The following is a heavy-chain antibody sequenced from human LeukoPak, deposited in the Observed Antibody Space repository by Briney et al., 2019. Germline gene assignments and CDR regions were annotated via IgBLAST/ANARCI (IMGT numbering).Heavy chain of an antibody. D-gene: IGHD3-16*01. Sequence: GGYLRLSCEVSGLTFSTYWMTWVRRAPGKGLEWVASINQNGREKYYVDSVKGRFTISRDNAKDSLYLQMNSLRDEDTAVYYCARSLGDDWGQGTLVTVSS. J-gene: IGHJ4*02. CDR3: ARSLGDD. V-gene: IGHV3-7*01. CDR1: GLTFSTYW. CDR2: INQNGREK.